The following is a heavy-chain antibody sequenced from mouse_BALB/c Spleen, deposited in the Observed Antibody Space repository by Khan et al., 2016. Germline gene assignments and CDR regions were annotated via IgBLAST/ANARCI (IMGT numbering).Heavy chain of an antibody. J-gene: IGHJ4*01. CDR3: ARGLYYYGSSYYAMDY. Sequence: VQLKQSGAESVKPGASVKLSCTATGFNIKDTYMYWVKQRPEQGLEWIGRIDPANGNTKYVTKFQGKATITADTSSNTAYLQLSSLTSEDTAVYYCARGLYYYGSSYYAMDYWGPGTSVTVSS. V-gene: IGHV14-3*02. CDR2: IDPANGNT. CDR1: GFNIKDTY. D-gene: IGHD1-1*01.